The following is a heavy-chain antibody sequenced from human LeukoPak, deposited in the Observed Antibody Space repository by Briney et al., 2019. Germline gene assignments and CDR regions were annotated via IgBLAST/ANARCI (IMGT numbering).Heavy chain of an antibody. CDR1: GGSISSYY. CDR2: IYYSGST. Sequence: SETLSLTCTVSGGSISSYYWSWIRQPPGKGLEWIGYIYYSGSTNYNPSLKSRVTISVDTSKNQFSLKLSSVTAADTAVYYCARTRVYCSSTSCYPSHFDPWGQGTLVTVSS. J-gene: IGHJ5*02. D-gene: IGHD2-2*01. V-gene: IGHV4-59*01. CDR3: ARTRVYCSSTSCYPSHFDP.